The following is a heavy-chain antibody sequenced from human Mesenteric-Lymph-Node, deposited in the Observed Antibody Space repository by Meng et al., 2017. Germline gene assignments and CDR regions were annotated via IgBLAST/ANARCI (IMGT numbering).Heavy chain of an antibody. CDR3: AREGRDYYGSGSYFDGWFDP. Sequence: QVQLQGSGPGLVKPSQTLSLTCTVLGGSISSGGYYWSWIRQHPGKGLEWIGYIYYSGSTYYNPSLKSLVTISVDTSKNQFSLKLSSVTAADTAVYYCAREGRDYYGSGSYFDGWFDPWGQGTLVTRLL. V-gene: IGHV4-31*01. D-gene: IGHD3-10*01. J-gene: IGHJ5*02. CDR1: GGSISSGGYY. CDR2: IYYSGST.